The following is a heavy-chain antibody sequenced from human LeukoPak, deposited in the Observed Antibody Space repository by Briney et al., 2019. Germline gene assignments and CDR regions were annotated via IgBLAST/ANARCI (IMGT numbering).Heavy chain of an antibody. J-gene: IGHJ6*03. Sequence: SETLSLTCTVSGGSISGYYWSWIRQPPGKGLEWIGYIYYSGSTNYNPSLKSRVTISVDTSKNQFSLKLSSVTAADTAVYYCARYPGDYCYYYMDVWGKGTTVTVSS. D-gene: IGHD2-2*01. CDR3: ARYPGDYCYYYMDV. CDR2: IYYSGST. V-gene: IGHV4-59*08. CDR1: GGSISGYY.